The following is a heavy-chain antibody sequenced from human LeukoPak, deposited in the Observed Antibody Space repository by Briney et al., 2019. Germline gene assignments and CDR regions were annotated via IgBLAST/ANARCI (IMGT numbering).Heavy chain of an antibody. Sequence: SETLSLTCTVSGGSISSYYWSWIRQPAGKGLEWIGRIYTCGSTNYNPSLKSRVTMSVDMYKNQFSLKLSSVTAADTAVYYCARGSDSSSWFLFDYWGQGTLVTVSS. V-gene: IGHV4-4*07. CDR3: ARGSDSSSWFLFDY. D-gene: IGHD6-13*01. CDR2: IYTCGST. J-gene: IGHJ4*02. CDR1: GGSISSYY.